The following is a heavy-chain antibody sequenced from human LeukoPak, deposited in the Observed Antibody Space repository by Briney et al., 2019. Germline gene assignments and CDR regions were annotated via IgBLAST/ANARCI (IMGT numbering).Heavy chain of an antibody. Sequence: PGGSQRLSCAASGFTVSSNYMSWVRQAPGKGLEWVSVIYSGGSTYYADSVKGRFTISRDNSKNTLYLQMNSLRAEDTAVYYCARVYSYGYNDYWGQGTLVTVSS. CDR2: IYSGGST. V-gene: IGHV3-53*01. CDR1: GFTVSSNY. CDR3: ARVYSYGYNDY. D-gene: IGHD5-18*01. J-gene: IGHJ4*02.